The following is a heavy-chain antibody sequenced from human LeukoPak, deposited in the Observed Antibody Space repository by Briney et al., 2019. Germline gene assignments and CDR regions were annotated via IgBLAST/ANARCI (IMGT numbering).Heavy chain of an antibody. CDR1: GYSFTRFG. CDR3: ARDHEVGASALH. V-gene: IGHV1-18*01. CDR2: ISPNNGNA. Sequence: GASVKVSCKASGYSFTRFGISWVRQAPGQGLEWMGWISPNNGNANYGQKLQGRVTMTADTSTSTVYMELRSLRSDDTAVYFCARDHEVGASALHWGQGTLVTVSS. D-gene: IGHD1-26*01. J-gene: IGHJ1*01.